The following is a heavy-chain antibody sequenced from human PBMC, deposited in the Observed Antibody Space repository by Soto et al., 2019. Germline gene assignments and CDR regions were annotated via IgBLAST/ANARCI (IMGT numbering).Heavy chain of an antibody. J-gene: IGHJ5*02. Sequence: PSETLSLTCTVSSGSINSGNYYWTWIRQPPGKGLEWIGYIYYSGSTNYNPSLKSRVTISVDTSKNQFSLKLSSVTAADTAVDYCARVGGINWFDPWAQGTLDTVSS. CDR2: IYYSGST. D-gene: IGHD1-20*01. CDR1: SGSINSGNYY. V-gene: IGHV4-30-4*01. CDR3: ARVGGINWFDP.